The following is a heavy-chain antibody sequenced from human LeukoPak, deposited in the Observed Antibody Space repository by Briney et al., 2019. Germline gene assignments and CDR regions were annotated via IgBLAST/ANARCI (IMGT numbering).Heavy chain of an antibody. CDR1: GFTFSNAW. CDR2: IKSKTDGGTT. Sequence: GGSLRLSCAASGFTFSNAWMSWVRQAPGKGLEWVGRIKSKTDGGTTDYAAPVKGRFTISRDDSKNTLYLQMNSLKTEDTAVYYCTTDEPWELLHLGAFDIWGQGTMVTVSS. D-gene: IGHD1-26*01. J-gene: IGHJ3*02. CDR3: TTDEPWELLHLGAFDI. V-gene: IGHV3-15*01.